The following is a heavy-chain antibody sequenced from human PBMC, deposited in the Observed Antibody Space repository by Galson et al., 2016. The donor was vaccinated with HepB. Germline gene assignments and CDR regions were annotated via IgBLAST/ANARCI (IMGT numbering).Heavy chain of an antibody. V-gene: IGHV1-18*04. J-gene: IGHJ4*02. D-gene: IGHD3-22*01. CDR2: ISPDNGNT. CDR1: GYSFITYG. Sequence: SVKVSCKASGYSFITYGISWIRQAPGQGLEWMGWISPDNGNTNYAQKVQGRVSMTTDTSTKTAYMELRSLRSDDTALYFCARGHYYDNRGSSGADYWGQGTLVTVSS. CDR3: ARGHYYDNRGSSGADY.